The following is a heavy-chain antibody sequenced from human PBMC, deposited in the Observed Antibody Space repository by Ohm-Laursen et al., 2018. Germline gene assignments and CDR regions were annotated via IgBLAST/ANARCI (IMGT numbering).Heavy chain of an antibody. CDR2: INTEDQT. Sequence: SLRLSCAASGFTFSSYSMNWVRQAPGKGLEWVSVINTEDQTFYLNSVKGRFSISRDNSKNTVYLQMNSLRVEDTAVYYCARDTRYYGMDVWGQGTTVTVSS. V-gene: IGHV3-66*01. CDR3: ARDTRYYGMDV. CDR1: GFTFSSYS. J-gene: IGHJ6*02.